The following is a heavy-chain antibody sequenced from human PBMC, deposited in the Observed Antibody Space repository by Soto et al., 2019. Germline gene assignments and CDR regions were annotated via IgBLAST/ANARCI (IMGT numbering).Heavy chain of an antibody. D-gene: IGHD5-18*01. CDR1: GGTFSSYA. V-gene: IGHV1-69*13. Sequence: GASVKVSCKASGGTFSSYAISWVRQAPGQGLEWMGGIIPIFGTANYAQKFQGRVTITADESTSTACMELSSLRSEDTAVYYCSSYLKRGYSYGYIEDGMDVWGQGTTVTVSS. CDR3: SSYLKRGYSYGYIEDGMDV. CDR2: IIPIFGTA. J-gene: IGHJ6*02.